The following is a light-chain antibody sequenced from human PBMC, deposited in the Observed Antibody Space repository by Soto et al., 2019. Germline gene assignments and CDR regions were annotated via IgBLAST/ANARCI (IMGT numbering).Light chain of an antibody. Sequence: DIQMTQSPSSLSASVGDRVTITCRASQNIRNYLNWYQQKPGDAPKLLIYAASTLQGAVPSRFSGSGYGTYFPLTISSLQPEDFATYHCQQGHSTPYTFGQGTRLEI. J-gene: IGKJ2*01. CDR3: QQGHSTPYT. CDR2: AAS. CDR1: QNIRNY. V-gene: IGKV1-39*01.